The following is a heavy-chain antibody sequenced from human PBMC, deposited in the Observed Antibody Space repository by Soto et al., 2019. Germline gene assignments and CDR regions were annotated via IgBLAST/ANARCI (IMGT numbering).Heavy chain of an antibody. J-gene: IGHJ3*02. CDR3: ASPLRYYDSSGYFGAFDI. Sequence: SETLSLTCAVYGGSFSGYYWSWIRRPPGKGLEWIGEINHSGSTNYNPSLKSRVTISVDTSKNQFSLKLSSVTAADTAVYYCASPLRYYDSSGYFGAFDIWGQGTMVTVSS. CDR2: INHSGST. V-gene: IGHV4-34*01. CDR1: GGSFSGYY. D-gene: IGHD3-22*01.